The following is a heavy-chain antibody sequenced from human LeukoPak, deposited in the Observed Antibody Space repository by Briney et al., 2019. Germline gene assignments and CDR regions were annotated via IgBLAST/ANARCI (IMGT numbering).Heavy chain of an antibody. D-gene: IGHD5-12*01. Sequence: PGGSLRLSCAPSGFTFTTFWMHWVRQAPGKGLVWVSRINHDGSSTNYADSVKGRFTISRDNAKNTVYLQMNSLRAEDTAVYYCARGDWLPLPYAFDHWGQGTLVTVSS. V-gene: IGHV3-74*01. CDR1: GFTFTTFW. CDR3: ARGDWLPLPYAFDH. CDR2: INHDGSST. J-gene: IGHJ4*02.